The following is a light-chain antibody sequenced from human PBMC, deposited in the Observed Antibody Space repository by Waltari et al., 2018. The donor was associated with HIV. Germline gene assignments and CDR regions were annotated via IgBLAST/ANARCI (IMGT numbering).Light chain of an antibody. V-gene: IGLV3-10*01. Sequence: SYELTQPPSVSVSPGQTARITCSGDALPRKYAFWYQQKSGPAPVLVIYEDNRRPPGIPEIFSGSSPGTMVTVTISGAQVEAEGDYYCYSTHYSGNPLDVFGGGTQLPVL. CDR2: EDN. CDR1: ALPRKY. CDR3: YSTHYSGNPLDV. J-gene: IGLJ7*01.